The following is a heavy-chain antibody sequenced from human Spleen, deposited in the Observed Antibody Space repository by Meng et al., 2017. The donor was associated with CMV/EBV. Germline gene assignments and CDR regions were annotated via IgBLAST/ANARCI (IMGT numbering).Heavy chain of an antibody. V-gene: IGHV4-59*12. Sequence: SETLSLTCSVSGSSISNYNWIWIRQPPGKGLEWIGYIYGSATSNYNPSLKSRVTISVDTSKNQFSLKLSSVTAADTAVYYCARGRYCSSTSCYRGGYYYYGMDVWGQGTTVTVSS. D-gene: IGHD2-2*02. J-gene: IGHJ6*02. CDR3: ARGRYCSSTSCYRGGYYYYGMDV. CDR2: IYGSATS. CDR1: GSSISNYN.